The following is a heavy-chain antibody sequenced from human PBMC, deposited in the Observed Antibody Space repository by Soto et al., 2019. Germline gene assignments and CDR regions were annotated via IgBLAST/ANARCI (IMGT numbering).Heavy chain of an antibody. CDR2: TRNKANSYTT. D-gene: IGHD3-10*01. Sequence: EVQPVESGGGLVQPGRSLRLSCAGSGFTLSDHYMDWVRQAPGKGLEWVGRTRNKANSYTTEYSASVKGRFTVSSDASLNSVYLQMNSLKTEDTAVYYCVRTSHYGSGSWNFDSWGQGTLVTVSS. V-gene: IGHV3-72*01. CDR3: VRTSHYGSGSWNFDS. CDR1: GFTLSDHY. J-gene: IGHJ4*02.